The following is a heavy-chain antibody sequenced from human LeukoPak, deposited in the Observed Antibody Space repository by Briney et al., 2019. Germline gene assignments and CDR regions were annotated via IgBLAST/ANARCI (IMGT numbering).Heavy chain of an antibody. Sequence: SETPSLTCTVSGGSISSTSYYWGWIRQPPGKGLEWIGSTYYSGSTYYNPSLKSRVTISVDTSKNQFSLKLSSVTAADTAVYYCARLGSGWYWADYWGQGTLVTVSS. D-gene: IGHD6-19*01. CDR1: GGSISSTSYY. CDR2: TYYSGST. CDR3: ARLGSGWYWADY. J-gene: IGHJ4*02. V-gene: IGHV4-39*01.